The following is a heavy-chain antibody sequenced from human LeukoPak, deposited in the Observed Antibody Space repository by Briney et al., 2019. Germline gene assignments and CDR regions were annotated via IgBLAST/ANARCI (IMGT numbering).Heavy chain of an antibody. CDR1: GFTFSSYS. CDR2: INSNSSYI. Sequence: PGGSLRLSCAASGFTFSSYSMNWVRQAPGKGLEWVSSINSNSSYIYYADSLKGRFTISRDNAKNSLYLQMNSLRAEDTAVYYCARTGDYDFWSGYYFYYYYYMDVWGKGTTVTVSS. V-gene: IGHV3-21*01. CDR3: ARTGDYDFWSGYYFYYYYYMDV. D-gene: IGHD3-3*01. J-gene: IGHJ6*03.